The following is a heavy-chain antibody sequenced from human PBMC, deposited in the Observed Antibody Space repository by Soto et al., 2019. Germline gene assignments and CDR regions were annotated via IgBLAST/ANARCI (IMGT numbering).Heavy chain of an antibody. CDR2: ISDSSSTI. V-gene: IGHV3-48*01. CDR3: ARDDYPYYDDSSGYHFDY. J-gene: IGHJ4*02. CDR1: GFNFSTYN. D-gene: IGHD3-22*01. Sequence: GGSLRLSCAASGFNFSTYNMNWVRQAPGKGLEWVSYISDSSSTIHYADSVKGRFTISRDNAKNSLYLQMNSLRAEDTAVYYCARDDYPYYDDSSGYHFDYWGQGALVTVSS.